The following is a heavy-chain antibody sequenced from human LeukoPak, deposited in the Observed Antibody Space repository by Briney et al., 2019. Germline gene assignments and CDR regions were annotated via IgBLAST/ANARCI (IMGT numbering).Heavy chain of an antibody. CDR2: TYYSGNA. Sequence: SETLSLTCTVSGGSISNYYWYWMRQPPGKGLECIGHTYYSGNANYNPSLKSRVTISVDTSKNQFSLKVTSVTAADTAVYYCAKGGPEASAGLSWFDPWGQGTLVTVSS. V-gene: IGHV4-59*01. CDR1: GGSISNYY. D-gene: IGHD1-14*01. CDR3: AKGGPEASAGLSWFDP. J-gene: IGHJ5*02.